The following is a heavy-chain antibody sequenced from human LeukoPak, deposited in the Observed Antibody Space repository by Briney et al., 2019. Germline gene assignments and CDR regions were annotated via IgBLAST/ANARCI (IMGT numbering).Heavy chain of an antibody. J-gene: IGHJ3*02. CDR2: IYYSGST. V-gene: IGHV4-31*03. CDR3: ARGDGSHSYTKGFDI. CDR1: GDSMRSGGYY. Sequence: SQTLSLTCNVSGDSMRSGGYYWTWIRQHPGKGLEWIGYIYYSGSTYYNPSLKSRISMSVDTSKNQFSVKLTSVTAADTAVYFCARGDGSHSYTKGFDIWGQGTLVTVPS. D-gene: IGHD3-16*01.